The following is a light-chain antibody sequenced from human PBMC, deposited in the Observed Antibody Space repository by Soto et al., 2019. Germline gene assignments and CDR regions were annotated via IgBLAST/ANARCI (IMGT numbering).Light chain of an antibody. CDR3: SSYTSSSTVI. J-gene: IGLJ2*01. CDR2: DVS. V-gene: IGLV2-14*03. Sequence: QSVLTQPASVSGSPGQSIIISCTGTSSDVGAYNSVSWYQQHPGKAPKLMIYDVSNRPSGVSNRFSGSKSVDRASLTISGLQAEDEADYYCSSYTSSSTVIFGGGTKLTVL. CDR1: SSDVGAYNS.